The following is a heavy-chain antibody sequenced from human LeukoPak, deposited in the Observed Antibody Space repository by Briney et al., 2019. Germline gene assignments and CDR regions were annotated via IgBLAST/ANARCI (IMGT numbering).Heavy chain of an antibody. J-gene: IGHJ4*02. D-gene: IGHD5-12*01. Sequence: ASVKVSCKASGYTFTSYGISWVRQAPGQGLECMGWISAYNGNTNYAQKLQGRVTMTTDTSTSTAYMELRSLRSDDTAVYYCAVLSVAPRMDYWGQGTLVTVSS. CDR2: ISAYNGNT. CDR1: GYTFTSYG. V-gene: IGHV1-18*04. CDR3: AVLSVAPRMDY.